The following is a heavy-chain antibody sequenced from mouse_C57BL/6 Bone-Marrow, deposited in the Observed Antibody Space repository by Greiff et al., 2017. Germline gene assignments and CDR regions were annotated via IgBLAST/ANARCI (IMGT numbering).Heavy chain of an antibody. D-gene: IGHD2-3*01. CDR3: ARRGYYVSLAY. CDR2: IHPNSGST. Sequence: VQLQQPGAELVKPGASVKLSCKASGYTFTSYWMHWVKQRPGQGLEWIGMIHPNSGSTNYNEKFKSKATLTVDKSSSTAYMQLSSLTSEDSAVNYCARRGYYVSLAYWGQGTLVTVSA. CDR1: GYTFTSYW. V-gene: IGHV1-64*01. J-gene: IGHJ3*01.